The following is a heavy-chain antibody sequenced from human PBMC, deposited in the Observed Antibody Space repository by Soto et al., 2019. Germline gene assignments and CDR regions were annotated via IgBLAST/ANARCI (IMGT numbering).Heavy chain of an antibody. V-gene: IGHV1-69*01. J-gene: IGHJ6*02. Sequence: QVLLVQSSAEVKQPGSSVKVSCKASGGTFTSTAFSWVRQAPGQGLEWMGGIIPVLGTPNYAQKFQARLTVTADASTTTVHMELSSLRSEDTAVYYCASSAGLDHLLNYYGLNVWGQGTTVTVSS. CDR1: GGTFTSTA. D-gene: IGHD6-13*01. CDR3: ASSAGLDHLLNYYGLNV. CDR2: IIPVLGTP.